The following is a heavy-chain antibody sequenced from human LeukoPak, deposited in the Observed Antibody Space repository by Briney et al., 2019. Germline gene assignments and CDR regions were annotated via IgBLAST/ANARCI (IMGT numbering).Heavy chain of an antibody. Sequence: GESLKISCRGSGYTFENHWIAWVRQLPGQGLKWMGIIYPDDSDTTYSPSFEGQVTISVDKSINTAYLQWNSLEASDTAIYYCAIQGAAVAGTLWLDPWGQGTLVTVSS. CDR1: GYTFENHW. V-gene: IGHV5-51*01. J-gene: IGHJ5*02. CDR2: IYPDDSDT. D-gene: IGHD6-19*01. CDR3: AIQGAAVAGTLWLDP.